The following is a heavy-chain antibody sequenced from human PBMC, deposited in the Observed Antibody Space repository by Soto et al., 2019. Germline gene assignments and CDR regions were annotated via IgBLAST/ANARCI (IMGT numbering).Heavy chain of an antibody. CDR3: ARERFGNFVKDYYYGMDV. CDR1: GYTFTGYY. V-gene: IGHV1-2*04. D-gene: IGHD3-10*01. Sequence: ASVKVSCKASGYTFTGYYIHCVRQAPGQGLEWMGWINPNSGGTNYAQNLQGWVTMSRDTSINTAYMELGRLRSDDTAVYYCARERFGNFVKDYYYGMDVWGQGTTVTVSS. CDR2: INPNSGGT. J-gene: IGHJ6*02.